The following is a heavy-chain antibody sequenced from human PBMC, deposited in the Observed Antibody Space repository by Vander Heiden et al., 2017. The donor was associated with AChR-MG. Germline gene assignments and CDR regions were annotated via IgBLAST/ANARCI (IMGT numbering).Heavy chain of an antibody. Sequence: DVRLLESGGGVVQSGGYLRLSCVAFGSPFKNFSITWFRQAPGEGLQWVSAISRQARADAFYSDSVRGRFTISRDNSKDTVYLQMTNLGVEDSAMYYCARPPPDGAYDAFDLWGQGTVVTVSP. J-gene: IGHJ3*01. CDR3: ARPPPDGAYDAFDL. CDR2: ISRQARADA. D-gene: IGHD4-17*01. V-gene: IGHV3-23*01. CDR1: GSPFKNFS.